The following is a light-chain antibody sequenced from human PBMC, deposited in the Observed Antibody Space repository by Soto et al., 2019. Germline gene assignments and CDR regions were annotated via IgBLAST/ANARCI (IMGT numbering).Light chain of an antibody. CDR3: QQRSNWPPT. Sequence: EIVMTQSPATLSVSPGERATISCRASQSLGSKLAWYQQKPGQAPRLLISGATTRATGLPARFSGSGSGAEFTLTISSLQSEDFAVYYCQQRSNWPPTFGQGTKVDI. CDR1: QSLGSK. J-gene: IGKJ1*01. V-gene: IGKV3-15*01. CDR2: GAT.